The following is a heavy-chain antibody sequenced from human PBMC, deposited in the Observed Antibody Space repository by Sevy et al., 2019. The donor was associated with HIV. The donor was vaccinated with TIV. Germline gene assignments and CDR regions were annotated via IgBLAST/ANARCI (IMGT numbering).Heavy chain of an antibody. CDR2: MSHDGSNK. V-gene: IGHV3-30*18. CDR3: AKDAYSSGSYHSMLYFDH. J-gene: IGHJ4*02. CDR1: GFTFSYFG. D-gene: IGHD3-22*01. Sequence: GGSLRLSCAASGFTFSYFGMHWVRQAPGKGLEWVAVMSHDGSNKFNADSVKGRITISRDNSKNTLYLQMNSLRAEDTATYYCAKDAYSSGSYHSMLYFDHWGQRTLVTVSS.